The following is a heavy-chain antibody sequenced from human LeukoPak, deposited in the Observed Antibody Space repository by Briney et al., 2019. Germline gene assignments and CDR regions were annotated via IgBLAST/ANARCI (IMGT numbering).Heavy chain of an antibody. Sequence: SETLSLTCTVSGGSISSGDYYWTWIRQPPGKGLEWMGYIFYSGSMYYNPSLKSRLTISVDTSKNQFSLKLRSVTAADTAVYYCARQTTVISFDYWGQRALVTVSS. J-gene: IGHJ4*02. CDR2: IFYSGSM. V-gene: IGHV4-30-4*01. CDR3: ARQTTVISFDY. D-gene: IGHD4-17*01. CDR1: GGSISSGDYY.